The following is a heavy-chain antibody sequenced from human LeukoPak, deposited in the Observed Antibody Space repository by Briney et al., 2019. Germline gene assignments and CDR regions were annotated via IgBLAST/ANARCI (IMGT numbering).Heavy chain of an antibody. J-gene: IGHJ3*02. CDR1: GGSISSGSYY. Sequence: PSETLSLTCTVSGGSISSGSYYWSWIRQPAGKGLEWIGRIYTSGSTNYNPSLKSRVTISVDTSNNQFSLKLSSVTAADTAVYYCARGRRYGAFDIWGQGTMVTVSS. D-gene: IGHD1-14*01. CDR3: ARGRRYGAFDI. CDR2: IYTSGST. V-gene: IGHV4-61*02.